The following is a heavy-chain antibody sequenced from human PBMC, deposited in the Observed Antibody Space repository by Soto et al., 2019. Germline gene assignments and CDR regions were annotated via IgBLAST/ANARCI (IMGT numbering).Heavy chain of an antibody. V-gene: IGHV3-9*01. CDR1: GFRFDGDG. D-gene: IGHD4-17*01. CDR3: VKDGLTTVGYYFDY. CDR2: ISRDSRSI. J-gene: IGHJ4*02. Sequence: PGGTLRLSCEVSGFRFDGDGMHWVRQPPAKGLEGIAGISRDSRSIYYCASMKGRFTISRDNAKNSLYLQLNSLRADDTAFYYFVKDGLTTVGYYFDYWGQGALVTVSS.